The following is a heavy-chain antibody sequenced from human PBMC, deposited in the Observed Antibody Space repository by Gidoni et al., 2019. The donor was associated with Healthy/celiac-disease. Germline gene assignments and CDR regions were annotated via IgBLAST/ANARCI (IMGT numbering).Heavy chain of an antibody. CDR2: RNPNSGNT. Sequence: QVQIVQSGAEVKKPGASVKVSCKASGYTFTSYDINWVRQATGQGIGWMGWRNPNSGNTCYAQKFKGRVTMTRNTSISTAYMELSSLRSEDTAVYYCASGHGGGSGYYYYGMDVWGQGTTVTVSS. V-gene: IGHV1-8*01. J-gene: IGHJ6*02. CDR3: ASGHGGGSGYYYYGMDV. D-gene: IGHD3-16*01. CDR1: GYTFTSYD.